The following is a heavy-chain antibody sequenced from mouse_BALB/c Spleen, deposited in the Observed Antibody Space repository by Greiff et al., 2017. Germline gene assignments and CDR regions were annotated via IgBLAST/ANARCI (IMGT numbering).Heavy chain of an antibody. J-gene: IGHJ4*01. V-gene: IGHV1-7*01. CDR1: GYTFTSYW. Sequence: VQLQQSGAELAKPGASVKMSCKASGYTFTSYWMHWVKQRPGQGLEWIGYINPSTGYTEYNQKFKDKATLTADKSSSTAYMQLSSLTSEDSAVYYCARRNDVGHYAMDHWGQGTSVTVSS. D-gene: IGHD3-3*01. CDR2: INPSTGYT. CDR3: ARRNDVGHYAMDH.